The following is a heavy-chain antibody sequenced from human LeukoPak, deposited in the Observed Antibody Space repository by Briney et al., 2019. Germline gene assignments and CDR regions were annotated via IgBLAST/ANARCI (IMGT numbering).Heavy chain of an antibody. Sequence: GGSLRLSCAASGFTFDDYAMHWVRQAPGKGLEWVSLISGGGGSTYYAESVKGRFTISRDNNKNSLYLQLNSLRTEDTAFYYCAKDLGPSGAAWLDPWGQGTLVTVSS. J-gene: IGHJ5*02. CDR3: AKDLGPSGAAWLDP. CDR2: ISGGGGST. V-gene: IGHV3-43*02. D-gene: IGHD2-15*01. CDR1: GFTFDDYA.